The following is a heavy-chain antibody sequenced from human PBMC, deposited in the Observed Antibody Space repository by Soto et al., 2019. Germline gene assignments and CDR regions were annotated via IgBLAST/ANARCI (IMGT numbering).Heavy chain of an antibody. V-gene: IGHV3-33*01. CDR1: RFAFSNYG. D-gene: IGHD6-6*01. Sequence: QVQLVESGGGVVQPGRSLRLSCAASRFAFSNYGMHWVRQAPGKGLAWVALIWYDGSNKYYADSVKGRFTLSRDNSKKPPVLPNKRLRAEDTAVYYCAGSPPGVAGRYYFDYWGQGALVTVSS. CDR3: AGSPPGVAGRYYFDY. CDR2: IWYDGSNK. J-gene: IGHJ4*02.